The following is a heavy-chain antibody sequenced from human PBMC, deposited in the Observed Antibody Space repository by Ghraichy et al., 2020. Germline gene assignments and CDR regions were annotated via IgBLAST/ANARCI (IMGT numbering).Heavy chain of an antibody. D-gene: IGHD4-17*01. CDR3: AREIRYDYGDFVGAPFDL. CDR2: VSYDGNNK. CDR1: RFTFRKYF. V-gene: IGHV3-30-3*01. Sequence: GGSLRLSCAASRFTFRKYFMHWVRQAPGEGLEWVAIVSYDGNNKYYSDSVKGRFTISRDNSMNRLYLQMDSLRAEDTAVYYCAREIRYDYGDFVGAPFDLWGRGTRVTVSS. J-gene: IGHJ2*01.